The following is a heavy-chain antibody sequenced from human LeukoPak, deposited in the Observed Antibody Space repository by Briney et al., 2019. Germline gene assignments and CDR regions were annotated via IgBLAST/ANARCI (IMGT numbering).Heavy chain of an antibody. CDR2: INWNSDSI. J-gene: IGHJ3*02. V-gene: IGHV3-9*01. CDR3: AKDIGAGRYGYDGGFDI. CDR1: GFTFDDYA. D-gene: IGHD3-16*01. Sequence: PGRSLRLSCAASGFTFDDYAMHWVRQAPGKGLEWVSGINWNSDSIGYADSVEGRFTISRDNAKNSLYLEMNSLRAEDTALYYCAKDIGAGRYGYDGGFDIWGQGTMVTVSS.